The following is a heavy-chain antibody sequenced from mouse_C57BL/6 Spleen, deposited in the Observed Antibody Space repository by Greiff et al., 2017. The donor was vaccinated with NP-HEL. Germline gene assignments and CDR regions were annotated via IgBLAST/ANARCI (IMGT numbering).Heavy chain of an antibody. CDR1: GYTFTDYE. J-gene: IGHJ3*01. CDR3: TRGSIYYGNYGFAY. D-gene: IGHD2-1*01. CDR2: IDPETGGT. Sequence: VQLQQSGAELVRPGASVTLSCKASGYTFTDYEMHWVKQTPVLGLEWIGAIDPETGGTAYNQKFKGKAILTADKSSSTAYMELRSLTSEDSAVYYCTRGSIYYGNYGFAYWGQGTLVTVSA. V-gene: IGHV1-15*01.